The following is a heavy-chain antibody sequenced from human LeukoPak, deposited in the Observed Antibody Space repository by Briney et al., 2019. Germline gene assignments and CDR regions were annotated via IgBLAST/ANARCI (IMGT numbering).Heavy chain of an antibody. D-gene: IGHD2-2*01. CDR1: GGTFSSYV. Sequence: ASVKVSCKASGGTFSSYVISWVRQAPGKGLEWMGGIIPIFGTANYAQKFQGRVTITADESTSTAYMELSSLRSEDTAVYYCARALLRYCSGTSCYWFDPWGQGTLVTVSS. V-gene: IGHV1-69*13. CDR3: ARALLRYCSGTSCYWFDP. J-gene: IGHJ5*02. CDR2: IIPIFGTA.